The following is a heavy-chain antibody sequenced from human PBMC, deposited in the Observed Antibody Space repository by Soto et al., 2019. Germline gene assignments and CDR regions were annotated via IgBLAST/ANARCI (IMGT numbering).Heavy chain of an antibody. CDR2: TYHRGST. CDR3: ARIGGYNGPLDY. V-gene: IGHV4-59*01. J-gene: IGHJ4*02. D-gene: IGHD6-25*01. CDR1: DVSISSYF. Sequence: SETLGITCFVTDVSISSYFWSWIGQAPGRGLEWIGYTYHRGSTNYSPSLKSRVAISLDTSENQFSLKVNSVTAADTAVYYCARIGGYNGPLDYWGQGTTVTVSS.